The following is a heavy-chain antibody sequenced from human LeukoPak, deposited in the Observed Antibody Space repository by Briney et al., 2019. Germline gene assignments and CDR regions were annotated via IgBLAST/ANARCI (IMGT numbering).Heavy chain of an antibody. D-gene: IGHD4-23*01. CDR3: AVFGGNPLNWFSP. Sequence: ASVKVSCKASGYTYTGYYMHWVRQAPGQGLGWMGWINPNSGGTNYAQKFQGRVTMTRDTSISTAYMELSRLRSEDTAVYYCAVFGGNPLNWFSPWGHGTLVIVSS. J-gene: IGHJ5*02. V-gene: IGHV1-2*02. CDR1: GYTYTGYY. CDR2: INPNSGGT.